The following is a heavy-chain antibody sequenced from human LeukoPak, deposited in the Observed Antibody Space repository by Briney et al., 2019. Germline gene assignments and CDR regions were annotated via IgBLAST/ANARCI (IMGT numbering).Heavy chain of an antibody. V-gene: IGHV3-9*01. CDR2: ISWNSGSI. CDR1: GFTFDDYA. Sequence: GGSLRLSCAASGFTFDDYAMHWVRQAPGKGLEWVSGISWNSGSIGYADSVKGRFTISRDNAKNSLYLQMSSLRAEDTAVYYCARVNNHINVWGQGTTVTVSS. CDR3: ARVNNHINV. J-gene: IGHJ6*02. D-gene: IGHD1-20*01.